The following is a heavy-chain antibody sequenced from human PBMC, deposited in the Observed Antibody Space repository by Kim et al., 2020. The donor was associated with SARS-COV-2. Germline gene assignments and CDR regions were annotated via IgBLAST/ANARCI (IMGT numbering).Heavy chain of an antibody. Sequence: SETLSLTCTVSGGSISSHYWSWIRQPPGKGLEWIGYIYYSGSTNYNPSLKSRVTISVDTSKNQFSLKLSSVTAADTAVYYCARDCRGAVAGASDAFDIWGQGTMVTVSS. V-gene: IGHV4-59*11. CDR2: IYYSGST. CDR3: ARDCRGAVAGASDAFDI. CDR1: GGSISSHY. D-gene: IGHD6-19*01. J-gene: IGHJ3*02.